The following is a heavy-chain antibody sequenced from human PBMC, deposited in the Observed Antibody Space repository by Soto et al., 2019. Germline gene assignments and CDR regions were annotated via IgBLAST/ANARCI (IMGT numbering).Heavy chain of an antibody. CDR2: IYHSGST. V-gene: IGHV4-38-2*01. D-gene: IGHD6-19*01. Sequence: TLSLTCAVSVYSIRSGYYWGWIRQPPGKGLEWIGSIYHSGSTYYNPSLKSRVTISVDTSKNQFSLKLSSVTAADTAVYYCARKKGAGTEYYYYGMDVWGQGTTVTVSS. J-gene: IGHJ6*02. CDR3: ARKKGAGTEYYYYGMDV. CDR1: VYSIRSGYY.